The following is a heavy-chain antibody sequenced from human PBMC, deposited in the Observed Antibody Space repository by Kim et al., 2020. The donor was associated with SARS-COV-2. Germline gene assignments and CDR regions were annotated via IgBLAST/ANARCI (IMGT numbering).Heavy chain of an antibody. D-gene: IGHD3-22*01. CDR2: IYYSGST. J-gene: IGHJ4*02. CDR1: GGSISSSSYY. Sequence: SETLSLTCTVSGGSISSSSYYWGWIRQPPGKGLEWIGSIYYSGSTYYNPSLKSRVTISVDTSKKQISLKVFSVTAADTAVYYCARTYYGFDYWGQGTLVTVSS. V-gene: IGHV4-39*07. CDR3: ARTYYGFDY.